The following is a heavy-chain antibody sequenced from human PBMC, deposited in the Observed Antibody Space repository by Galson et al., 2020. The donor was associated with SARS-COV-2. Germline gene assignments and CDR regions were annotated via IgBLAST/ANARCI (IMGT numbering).Heavy chain of an antibody. CDR3: AHRRYSSGNFDY. D-gene: IGHD6-19*01. Sequence: SGPTLVKPTQTLTLTCTFSGFSLSTSGVGVGWIRQPPGTALEWLALIYCNDDKRYRPSLKSRLTITTDTSKTQVVLTMTNIDPVDTATYYCAHRRYSSGNFDYWGQGTLVTVSS. CDR1: GFSLSTSGVG. V-gene: IGHV2-5*01. CDR2: IYCNDDK. J-gene: IGHJ4*02.